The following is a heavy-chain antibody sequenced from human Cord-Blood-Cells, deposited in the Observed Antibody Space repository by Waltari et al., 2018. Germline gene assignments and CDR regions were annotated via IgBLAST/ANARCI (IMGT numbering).Heavy chain of an antibody. D-gene: IGHD5-18*01. CDR2: MNPSSGNT. Sequence: QVQLVQSGAEVKKPGDSVKVSCKASGYTFTSYDINWVRQDTGQGLEWMGCMNPSSGNTGYAQKFQSRVTMTRNTSISTAYMELSSLRSKDTAVYYCAMHERGYSYGYYYYYGMDVWGQGTTVTVSS. J-gene: IGHJ6*02. V-gene: IGHV1-8*01. CDR1: GYTFTSYD. CDR3: AMHERGYSYGYYYYYGMDV.